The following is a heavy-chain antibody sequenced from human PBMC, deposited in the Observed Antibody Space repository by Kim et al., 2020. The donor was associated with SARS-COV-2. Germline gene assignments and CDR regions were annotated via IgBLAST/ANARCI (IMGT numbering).Heavy chain of an antibody. D-gene: IGHD6-19*01. CDR1: KFTFKNAW. J-gene: IGHJ4*02. Sequence: GWSLRLSCAASKFTFKNAWMSWVRQAPGKGLEWVDRIKSKTDGGTTDYAEPVEGRFTISRDDSKNTLYLQMSSLKTEDTAIYYCTTDCRCSGSGWYLGCVYWGQGTLVTVSS. V-gene: IGHV3-15*01. CDR3: TTDCRCSGSGWYLGCVY. CDR2: IKSKTDGGTT.